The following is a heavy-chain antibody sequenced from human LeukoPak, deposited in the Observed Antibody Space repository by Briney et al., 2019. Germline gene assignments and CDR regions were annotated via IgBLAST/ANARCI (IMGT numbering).Heavy chain of an antibody. Sequence: PSETLSLTCAVSGYSISSGYYWGWIRQPPGKGLERIGSIYHSGSTYYNPSLKSRVTISVDTSKNQFSLKLSSVTAADTAVYYCASPSVTEKNYRYSSGWYPSHWGQGTLVTVSS. CDR1: GYSISSGYY. D-gene: IGHD6-19*01. CDR2: IYHSGST. V-gene: IGHV4-38-2*01. J-gene: IGHJ4*02. CDR3: ASPSVTEKNYRYSSGWYPSH.